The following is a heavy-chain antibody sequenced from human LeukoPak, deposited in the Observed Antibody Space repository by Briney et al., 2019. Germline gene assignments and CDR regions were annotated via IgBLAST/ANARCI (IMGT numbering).Heavy chain of an antibody. CDR2: IYYSGST. J-gene: IGHJ4*02. CDR1: GGSISSSSYY. V-gene: IGHV4-39*07. CDR3: ARDVVAAAGTWDY. D-gene: IGHD6-13*01. Sequence: PSETLSLTCTVSGGSISSSSYYWGWIRQPPGKGLEWIGSIYYSGSTNYNPSLESRVTMSVDTSKNQLSLKLSSVTAADTAVYYCARDVVAAAGTWDYWGQGTLVTVSS.